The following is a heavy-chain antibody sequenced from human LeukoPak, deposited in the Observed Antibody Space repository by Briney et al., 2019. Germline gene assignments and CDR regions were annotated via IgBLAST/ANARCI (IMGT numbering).Heavy chain of an antibody. D-gene: IGHD3-9*01. CDR2: IRYDGSNK. CDR1: GFTFSSYG. V-gene: IGHV3-30*02. Sequence: GGSLRLSCAASGFTFSSYGMHWVRQAPGKGLEWVAFIRYDGSNKYYADSVKGRFTISRDNSKNTLYLQMNSLRADDTAVYYCAKAMWDIFTGPHYYYYYMDVWGKGTTVTVSS. J-gene: IGHJ6*03. CDR3: AKAMWDIFTGPHYYYYYMDV.